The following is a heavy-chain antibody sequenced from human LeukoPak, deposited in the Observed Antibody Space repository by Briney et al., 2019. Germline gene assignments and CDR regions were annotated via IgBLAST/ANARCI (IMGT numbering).Heavy chain of an antibody. CDR3: ARDHIVGATNFDD. Sequence: GGSLRLSCAASGFTFSSYEMNWVRQAPGKGLEWVANIKQDGSEKYYVDSVKGRFTISRDNAKNSLHLQMNSLRAEDTAVYYCARDHIVGATNFDDWGQGTLVTVSS. CDR2: IKQDGSEK. D-gene: IGHD1-26*01. CDR1: GFTFSSYE. V-gene: IGHV3-7*01. J-gene: IGHJ4*02.